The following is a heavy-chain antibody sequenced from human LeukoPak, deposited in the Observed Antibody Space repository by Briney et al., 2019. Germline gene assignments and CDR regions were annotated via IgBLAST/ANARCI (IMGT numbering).Heavy chain of an antibody. D-gene: IGHD3-3*01. V-gene: IGHV4-34*01. J-gene: IGHJ3*02. CDR1: GGSFSGYY. CDR3: AGLRFLEWLLYGGAFDI. Sequence: SETLSLTCAVYGGSFSGYYWSWIRQPPGKGLEWIGEINHSGSTSYNPSLKSRVTISVDTSKNQFSLKLSSVTAADTAVYYCAGLRFLEWLLYGGAFDIWGQGTMVTVSS. CDR2: INHSGST.